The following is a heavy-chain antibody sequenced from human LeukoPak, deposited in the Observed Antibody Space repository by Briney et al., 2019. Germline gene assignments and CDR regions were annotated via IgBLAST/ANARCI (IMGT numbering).Heavy chain of an antibody. V-gene: IGHV4-59*12. J-gene: IGHJ4*02. CDR3: AREKRWELLRRFDY. CDR2: IYYSGST. D-gene: IGHD1-26*01. Sequence: SETLSLTCTVSGGSISSYYWSWIRQPPGKGLEWIGYIYYSGSTNYNPSLKSRVTISVDTSKNQFSLKLSSVTAADTAVYYCAREKRWELLRRFDYWGQGTLVTVSS. CDR1: GGSISSYY.